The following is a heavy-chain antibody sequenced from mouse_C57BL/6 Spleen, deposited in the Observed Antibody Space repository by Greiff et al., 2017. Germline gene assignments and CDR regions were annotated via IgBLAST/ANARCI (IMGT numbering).Heavy chain of an antibody. Sequence: EVKLQESGPELVKPGASVKMSCKASGYTFTDYNMHWVKQSHGKSLEWIGYINPNNGGTSYNQKFKGKATLTVNKSSSTAYMELRSLTSEDSAVYYCARFFPPITTVVVDAMDYWGQGTSVTVSS. CDR3: ARFFPPITTVVVDAMDY. CDR2: INPNNGGT. D-gene: IGHD1-1*01. CDR1: GYTFTDYN. J-gene: IGHJ4*01. V-gene: IGHV1-22*01.